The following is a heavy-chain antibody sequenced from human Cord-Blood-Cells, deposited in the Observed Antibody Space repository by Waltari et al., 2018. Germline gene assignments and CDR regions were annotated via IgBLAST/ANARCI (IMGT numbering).Heavy chain of an antibody. J-gene: IGHJ5*02. CDR3: ARGGEGFTRFDP. V-gene: IGHV1-69*04. CDR2: IIPILGIA. Sequence: QVQLVQSGAEVKKPGYSVKVSCKASGGTFSSYAISWVRQAPGQGLEWMGGIIPILGIANYAQKFQGRVTITADESTSTAYMELSSLRSEDTAVYYCARGGEGFTRFDPWGQGTLVTVSS. D-gene: IGHD3-10*01. CDR1: GGTFSSYA.